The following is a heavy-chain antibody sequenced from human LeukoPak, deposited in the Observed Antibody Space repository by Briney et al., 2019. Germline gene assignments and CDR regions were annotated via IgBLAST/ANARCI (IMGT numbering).Heavy chain of an antibody. J-gene: IGHJ3*02. Sequence: SETQSLTCTVSGGSISSYYWSWIRQPPGKGLEWIGEINHSGSTNYNPSLKSRVTISVDTSKNQFSLKLSSVTAADTAVYYCARAPTYYDFWSGSARAFDIWGQGTMVTVSS. V-gene: IGHV4-34*01. D-gene: IGHD3-3*01. CDR2: INHSGST. CDR3: ARAPTYYDFWSGSARAFDI. CDR1: GGSISSYY.